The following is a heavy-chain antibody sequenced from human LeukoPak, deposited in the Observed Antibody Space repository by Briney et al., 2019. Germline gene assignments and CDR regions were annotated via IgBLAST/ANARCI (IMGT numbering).Heavy chain of an antibody. CDR2: MNPNSGNT. CDR3: ARALSWTTESYYYMDV. J-gene: IGHJ6*03. Sequence: ASVTVSCKASGYTFTSYDVNWVRQATGQGLEWLGWMNPNSGNTGYAQNFQGRVTMTMNTSITTAYMELSSLRSEDTAVYYCARALSWTTESYYYMDVWGKGTTVTVSS. V-gene: IGHV1-8*01. CDR1: GYTFTSYD. D-gene: IGHD3/OR15-3a*01.